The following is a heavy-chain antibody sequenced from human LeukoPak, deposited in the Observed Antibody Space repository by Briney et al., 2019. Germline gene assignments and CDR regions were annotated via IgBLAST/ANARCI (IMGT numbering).Heavy chain of an antibody. Sequence: PGGSLSPSCAPLGSTSSTNWLTWARQPPGKGLVWASRISSDGSSTSYADSVKGRFTISRDNAKNTLYLQMNSLRAEDTAVYYCARVGWRFGSGSYVDYWGQGTLVTVSS. J-gene: IGHJ4*02. D-gene: IGHD3-10*01. CDR1: GSTSSTNW. V-gene: IGHV3-74*01. CDR3: ARVGWRFGSGSYVDY. CDR2: ISSDGSST.